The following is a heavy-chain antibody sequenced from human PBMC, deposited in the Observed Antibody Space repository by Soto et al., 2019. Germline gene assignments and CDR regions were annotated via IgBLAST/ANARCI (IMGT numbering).Heavy chain of an antibody. J-gene: IGHJ6*02. CDR1: GYSFTTCW. Sequence: PGESLKISCKGSGYSFTTCWISWVRQMPGKGLEWMGRIDPSDSYTNYSPSFQGHVTISTDKSISTAYLQWSSLQASDTAMYYCAGNYYYGMDVWGQGTTVTVSS. V-gene: IGHV5-10-1*01. CDR3: AGNYYYGMDV. CDR2: IDPSDSYT.